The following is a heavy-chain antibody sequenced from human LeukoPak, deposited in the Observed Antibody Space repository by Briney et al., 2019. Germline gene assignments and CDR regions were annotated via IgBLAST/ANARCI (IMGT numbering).Heavy chain of an antibody. Sequence: PGGSLRLSCAASGFTFSSYAMSWVRQAPGKGLEWVSAISGSGGSTYYADSVRGRFTISRDNSKNTLYLQMNSLRAEDTAVYYCARGVSSGWSHGYYHGMDVWGQGTTVTVSS. CDR2: ISGSGGST. J-gene: IGHJ6*02. CDR1: GFTFSSYA. D-gene: IGHD6-19*01. CDR3: ARGVSSGWSHGYYHGMDV. V-gene: IGHV3-23*01.